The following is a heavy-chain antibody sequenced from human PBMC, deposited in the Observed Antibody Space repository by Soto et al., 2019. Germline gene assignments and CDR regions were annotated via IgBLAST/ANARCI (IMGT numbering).Heavy chain of an antibody. CDR1: GGSISSGDYY. D-gene: IGHD3-16*01. CDR2: INHSGST. V-gene: IGHV4-39*07. CDR3: ARVGYYYYGMDV. J-gene: IGHJ6*02. Sequence: SETLSLTCTVSGGSISSGDYYWSWIRQPPGKGLEWIGEINHSGSTNYNPSLKSRVTISVDTSKNQFSLKLSSVTAADTAVYYCARVGYYYYGMDVWGQGTTVTVSS.